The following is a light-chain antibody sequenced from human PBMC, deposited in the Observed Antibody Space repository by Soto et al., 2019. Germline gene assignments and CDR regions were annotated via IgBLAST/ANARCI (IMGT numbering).Light chain of an antibody. J-gene: IGKJ5*01. Sequence: DSRMTQSPSSLSASVGDRVTMTCQASQDISNYLNWYQQKPGKAPKLLIYDASNLETGVPSRFSGSGSGTAFTFTISSLQPEDIATYYCQKYDNLPITFGQGTRLEIK. CDR2: DAS. CDR3: QKYDNLPIT. V-gene: IGKV1-33*01. CDR1: QDISNY.